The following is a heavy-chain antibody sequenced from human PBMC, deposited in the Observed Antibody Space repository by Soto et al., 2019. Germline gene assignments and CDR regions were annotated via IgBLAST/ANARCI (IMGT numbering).Heavy chain of an antibody. CDR3: ARSFDWNDGHYYGMDV. J-gene: IGHJ6*02. D-gene: IGHD1-1*01. V-gene: IGHV3-23*01. CDR2: ISGSGGST. Sequence: GSLRLSCAASGFTFSSYAMSWVRQAPGKGLEWVSAISGSGGSTYYADSVKGRFTISRDNSKNTLYLQMNSLRAEDTAVYYCARSFDWNDGHYYGMDVWGQGTTVTVSS. CDR1: GFTFSSYA.